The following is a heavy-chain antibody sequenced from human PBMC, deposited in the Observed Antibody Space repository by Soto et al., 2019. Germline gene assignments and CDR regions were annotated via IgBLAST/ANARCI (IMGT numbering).Heavy chain of an antibody. CDR3: ARGSWDVVVVAALDY. V-gene: IGHV1-18*01. CDR1: GYTFTSYG. Sequence: ASGKVSCKASGYTFTSYGISWVRQAPGQGLEWMGWISAYNGNTNYAQKLQGRVTMTTDTSTSTAYMELRSLRSDDTAVYYCARGSWDVVVVAALDYWGQGTLVTVSS. CDR2: ISAYNGNT. J-gene: IGHJ4*02. D-gene: IGHD2-15*01.